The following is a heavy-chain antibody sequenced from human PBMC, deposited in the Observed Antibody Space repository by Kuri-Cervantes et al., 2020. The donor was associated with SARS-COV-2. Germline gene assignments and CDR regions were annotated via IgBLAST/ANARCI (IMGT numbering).Heavy chain of an antibody. CDR3: ARVILFHMDV. CDR1: GFSLSNTRMG. D-gene: IGHD2-15*01. CDR2: TFSNDEK. J-gene: IGHJ6*03. Sequence: SGPTLVKPTETLTLTCTVSGFSLSNTRMGVSWFRQPPGKALEWLAHTFSNDEKSYRTSLKSRLTISKDTSKSQVVLSMTNVDPVDTATYYCARVILFHMDVWGKGTTVTVSS. V-gene: IGHV2-26*01.